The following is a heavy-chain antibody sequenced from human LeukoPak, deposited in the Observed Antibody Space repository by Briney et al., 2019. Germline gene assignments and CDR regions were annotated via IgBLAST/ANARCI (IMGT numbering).Heavy chain of an antibody. CDR2: ISAYNGKT. V-gene: IGHV1-18*01. CDR1: GYTFTSYG. Sequence: ASVKVSCKASGYTFTSYGISWIRQAPGQGLEWMVWISAYNGKTKYAQKLQGRVTMTTDTSKSTAYMELRSLGSDDTAVYYCARAADYYGSGSYYKVDYWGQGTLVTVSS. J-gene: IGHJ4*02. CDR3: ARAADYYGSGSYYKVDY. D-gene: IGHD3-10*01.